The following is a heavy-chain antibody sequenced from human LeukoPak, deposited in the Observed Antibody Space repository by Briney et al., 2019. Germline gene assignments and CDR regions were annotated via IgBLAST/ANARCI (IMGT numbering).Heavy chain of an antibody. J-gene: IGHJ6*04. CDR2: ISDDGKKK. D-gene: IGHD3-10*02. CDR1: GFTFSRYD. V-gene: IGHV3-30*04. Sequence: GRSLRLSCVGSGFTFSRYDVHWVRQAPGKGLEWVAVISDDGKKKIYADSVKGRFTISRDNAKNSLYLQMNSLRAEDTAVYYCAELGITMIGGVWGKGTTVTISS. CDR3: AELGITMIGGV.